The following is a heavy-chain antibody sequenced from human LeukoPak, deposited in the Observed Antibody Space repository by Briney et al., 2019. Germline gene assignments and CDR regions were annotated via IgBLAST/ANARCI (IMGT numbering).Heavy chain of an antibody. J-gene: IGHJ4*02. Sequence: SQTLSLTCTVSGGSISSGGYYWGWIRQPPRKGLEWIGSIYYSGNTYYNPSLKSRVTLSVDTSKNQFSLKLSSVTAADTAVYYCARLWSGYRPPDYWGQGTLVTVSS. V-gene: IGHV4-39*01. CDR3: ARLWSGYRPPDY. D-gene: IGHD3-3*01. CDR1: GGSISSGGYY. CDR2: IYYSGNT.